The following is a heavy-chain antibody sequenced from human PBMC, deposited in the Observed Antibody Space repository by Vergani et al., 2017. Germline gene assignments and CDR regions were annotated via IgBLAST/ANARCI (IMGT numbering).Heavy chain of an antibody. CDR1: GFTFSDHY. J-gene: IGHJ4*02. Sequence: EVQLVESGGGLVQPGGSLRLSCVASGFTFSDHYMDWVRQAPGKGLEWVGRTRNKANRYTTEYAASVKGRFTISSDDSKNSLYLLMNSLKTGDTAVYFCARPQYNDGFSGFDYWGQGALVTVSS. CDR3: ARPQYNDGFSGFDY. CDR2: TRNKANRYTT. D-gene: IGHD1-1*01. V-gene: IGHV3-72*01.